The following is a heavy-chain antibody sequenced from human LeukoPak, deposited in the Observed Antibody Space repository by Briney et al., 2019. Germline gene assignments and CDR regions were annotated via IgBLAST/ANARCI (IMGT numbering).Heavy chain of an antibody. V-gene: IGHV5-51*01. CDR3: ARLAATIKLGPNWFDP. CDR2: IFPGDSDT. J-gene: IGHJ5*02. CDR1: GYSFTNYW. D-gene: IGHD5-12*01. Sequence: GESLKISCESSGYSFTNYWIGWVRQMPGKGLGWMGIIFPGDSDTRYSPSFQGQVTISADKSISTAYLQWSSLKASDTAMYYCARLAATIKLGPNWFDPWGQGTLVTVSS.